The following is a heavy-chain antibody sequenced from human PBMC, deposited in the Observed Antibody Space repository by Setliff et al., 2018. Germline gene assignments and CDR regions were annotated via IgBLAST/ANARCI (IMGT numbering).Heavy chain of an antibody. CDR1: GYTFSTYA. J-gene: IGHJ6*03. V-gene: IGHV7-4-1*02. Sequence: ASVKVSCKGSGYTFSTYAIIWMRQAPGQGLEWMGWINTNTGNPSYAPGFTGRFVFSLDTSVSTAYLQISSLKAEDTAIYYCARGSRFGTIVYRGDYYLDVWGKGTTVTVSS. CDR3: ARGSRFGTIVYRGDYYLDV. D-gene: IGHD3-10*01. CDR2: INTNTGNP.